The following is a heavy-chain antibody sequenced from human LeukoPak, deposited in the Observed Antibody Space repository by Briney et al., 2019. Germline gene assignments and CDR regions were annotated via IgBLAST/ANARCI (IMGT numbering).Heavy chain of an antibody. CDR3: ARRTTVTTFLSG. V-gene: IGHV4-38-2*01. J-gene: IGHJ4*02. CDR2: IYHSGST. D-gene: IGHD4-11*01. CDR1: GYSISSGYY. Sequence: SETLSLTCAVSGYSISSGYYWGWIRQPPGKGLEWIGSIYHSGSTYYNPSLKSRVTISVDTSKNQFSLKLSSVTAADTAVYYCARRTTVTTFLSGWGQGTLVTVSS.